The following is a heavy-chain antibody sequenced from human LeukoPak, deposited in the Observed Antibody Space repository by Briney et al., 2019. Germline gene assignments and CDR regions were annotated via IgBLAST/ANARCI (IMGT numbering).Heavy chain of an antibody. CDR3: ARGGGYSYGPRDAFDI. D-gene: IGHD5-18*01. V-gene: IGHV1-18*01. CDR1: GYTFTIYN. CDR2: INPYNGNT. J-gene: IGHJ3*02. Sequence: ASVKVSCKASGYTFTIYNINWVRQAPGQGLQWMGWINPYNGNTKYAENLQGRVTMTTDTSTSTAYMELRSLRSDDTAVYYCARGGGYSYGPRDAFDIWGQGTMVTVSS.